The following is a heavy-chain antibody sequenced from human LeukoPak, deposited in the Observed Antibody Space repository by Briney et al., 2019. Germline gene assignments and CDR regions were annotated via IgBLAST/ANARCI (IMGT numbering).Heavy chain of an antibody. V-gene: IGHV3-48*01. CDR2: ISSSSSTI. Sequence: GGSLRLSCAASGFTFSSYGMHWVRQAPGKGLEWVSYISSSSSTIYYADSVKGRFTISRDNAKNSLYLQMNSLRAEDTAVYYCARGKDYYGSGSYYKAPYGMDVWGQGTTVTVSS. J-gene: IGHJ6*02. CDR1: GFTFSSYG. CDR3: ARGKDYYGSGSYYKAPYGMDV. D-gene: IGHD3-10*01.